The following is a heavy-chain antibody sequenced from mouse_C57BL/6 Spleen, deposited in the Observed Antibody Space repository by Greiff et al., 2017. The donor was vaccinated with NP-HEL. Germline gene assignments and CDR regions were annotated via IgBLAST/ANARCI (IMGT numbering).Heavy chain of an antibody. D-gene: IGHD2-5*01. Sequence: VQLVESGAELVRPGTSVKVSCKASGYAFTNYLIEWVKQRPGQGLEWIGVINPGSGGTNYNEKFKGKATLTADKSSSTAYMQLSSLTSEDSAVYFCAAYYSNYNAMDYWGQGTSVTVSS. J-gene: IGHJ4*01. CDR3: AAYYSNYNAMDY. V-gene: IGHV1-54*01. CDR2: INPGSGGT. CDR1: GYAFTNYL.